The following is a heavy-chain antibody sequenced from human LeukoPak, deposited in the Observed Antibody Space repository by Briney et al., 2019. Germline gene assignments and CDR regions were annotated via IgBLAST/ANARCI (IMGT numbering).Heavy chain of an antibody. D-gene: IGHD5-18*01. J-gene: IGHJ3*02. CDR2: INPNSGGT. V-gene: IGHV1-2*02. CDR3: ARVKGRLPNPYDAFDI. CDR1: GYTFTGDY. Sequence: ASVKVSCKASGYTFTGDYMHWVRQAPGQGLEWMGWINPNSGGTNYAQKFQGRVTMTRDTSISTAYMELSRLRSDDTAVYYCARVKGRLPNPYDAFDIWGQGTMVTVSS.